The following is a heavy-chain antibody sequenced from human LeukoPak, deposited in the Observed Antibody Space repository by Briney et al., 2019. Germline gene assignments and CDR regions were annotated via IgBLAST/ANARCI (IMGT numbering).Heavy chain of an antibody. J-gene: IGHJ4*02. CDR2: IYHSGST. CDR3: ARGYGSGSYYFDY. D-gene: IGHD3-10*01. CDR1: GGSISSHY. Sequence: SETLSLTCTVSGGSISSHYWSWIRQPPGKGLEWIGYIYHSGSTYYNPSLKSRVTISVDRSKTQFSLKLSSVTAADTAVYYCARGYGSGSYYFDYWGQGTLVTVSS. V-gene: IGHV4-59*11.